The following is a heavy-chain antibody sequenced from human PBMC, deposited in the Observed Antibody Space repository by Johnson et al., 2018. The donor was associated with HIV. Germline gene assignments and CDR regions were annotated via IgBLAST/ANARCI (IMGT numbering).Heavy chain of an antibody. CDR3: AKDVGGWELVLDAFDI. CDR1: GFTFSNYG. V-gene: IGHV3-30*18. CDR2: ISYDGSNK. Sequence: QVQLVESGGGLVQPGRSLRLSCVASGFTFSNYGMHWVRQAPGKGLEWVAVISYDGSNKYYADSVKGRFTISRDNSKNTLYLQMNSLRAEDTAVYYCAKDVGGWELVLDAFDIWGQGTMVTVSS. J-gene: IGHJ3*02. D-gene: IGHD1-26*01.